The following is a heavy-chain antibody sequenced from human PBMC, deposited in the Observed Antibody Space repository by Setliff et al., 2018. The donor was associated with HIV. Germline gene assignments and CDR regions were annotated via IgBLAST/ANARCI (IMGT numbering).Heavy chain of an antibody. D-gene: IGHD1-26*01. CDR3: ARAGDGSPFYYYYYMDV. Sequence: PSETLSLTCTVSGGSISTSNYYWGWVRQPPGKGLEWVGNVDYTGSTNYNPSLKSRVTISVDTSKNQFSLKLSSMTAADTAVYYCARAGDGSPFYYYYYMDVWGKGTTVTVSS. V-gene: IGHV4-39*07. CDR1: GGSISTSNYY. CDR2: VDYTGST. J-gene: IGHJ6*03.